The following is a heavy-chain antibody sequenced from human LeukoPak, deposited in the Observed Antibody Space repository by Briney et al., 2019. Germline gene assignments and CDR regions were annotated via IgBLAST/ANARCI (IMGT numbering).Heavy chain of an antibody. CDR2: ISSDGSNK. V-gene: IGHV3-30*04. Sequence: GGSLRLSCAASGFTFSSYAMHWVRQAPGKGLEWVAVISSDGSNKFYVDSVKGRYTISRDNAKNSQYLQMNSLRAEDTAVYYCARGLYDILTGYYYYFDYWGQGTMVTVSS. J-gene: IGHJ4*02. CDR1: GFTFSSYA. CDR3: ARGLYDILTGYYYYFDY. D-gene: IGHD3-9*01.